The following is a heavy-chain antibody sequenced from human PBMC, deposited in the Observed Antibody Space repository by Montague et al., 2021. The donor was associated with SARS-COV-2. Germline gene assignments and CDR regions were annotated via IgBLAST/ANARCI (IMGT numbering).Heavy chain of an antibody. J-gene: IGHJ5*02. V-gene: IGHV4-39*01. CDR3: ARRSYDILTGYSIPNWFDP. CDR1: GGSISSSSYY. Sequence: SETLSLTCTVSGGSISSSSYYWGWIRQPPGKGLEWIGSIYYSGSTYYNPSLKSRVTISVDTSKNQFSLKLSSVTAADTAVYYCARRSYDILTGYSIPNWFDPWGLGTLVTVSS. D-gene: IGHD3-9*01. CDR2: IYYSGST.